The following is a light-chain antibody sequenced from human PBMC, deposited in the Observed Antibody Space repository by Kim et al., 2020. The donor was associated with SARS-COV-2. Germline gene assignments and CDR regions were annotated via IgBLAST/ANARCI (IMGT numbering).Light chain of an antibody. Sequence: AAVGERVTITCRASQDIRNDLGWYQQSPGRAPKRLIDGASSLQSGVPSRFSGSGSGTEFTHTISSLQPEDFATYFCLQHNTYPITFGQGTRVEIK. V-gene: IGKV1-17*01. CDR1: QDIRND. J-gene: IGKJ5*01. CDR2: GAS. CDR3: LQHNTYPIT.